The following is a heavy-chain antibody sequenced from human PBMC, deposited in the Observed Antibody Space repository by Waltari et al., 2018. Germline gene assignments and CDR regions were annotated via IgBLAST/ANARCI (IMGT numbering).Heavy chain of an antibody. CDR1: GFTFSYFT. Sequence: EVQLVESGGGLVRPGGSLRLSCAAPGFTFSYFTIRWARQAPGKGPEWISFITSDGTHTTYADSVRGRFTISRDNAKNSLFLQINSLRADDTAVYYCARDRRPTLILGSGAFDIWGQGIKVNVSS. D-gene: IGHD3-22*01. J-gene: IGHJ3*02. V-gene: IGHV3-21*01. CDR3: ARDRRPTLILGSGAFDI. CDR2: ITSDGTHT.